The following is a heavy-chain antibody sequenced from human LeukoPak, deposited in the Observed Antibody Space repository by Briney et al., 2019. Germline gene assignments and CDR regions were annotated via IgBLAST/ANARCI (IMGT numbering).Heavy chain of an antibody. D-gene: IGHD2-2*01. CDR3: ARGLLHCSSTSCYLPLGYFDY. V-gene: IGHV1-69*02. CDR1: GGTFSSYT. CDR2: IIPTLGIA. Sequence: GASVKVSCKASGGTFSSYTISWVRQAPGQGLESMGRIIPTLGIANYAQKFPGRVTITADKSTSTAYMELSSLRSEDTAVYYCARGLLHCSSTSCYLPLGYFDYWGQGTLVTVSS. J-gene: IGHJ4*02.